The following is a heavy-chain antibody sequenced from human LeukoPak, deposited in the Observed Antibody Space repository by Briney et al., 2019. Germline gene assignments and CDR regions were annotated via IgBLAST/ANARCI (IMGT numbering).Heavy chain of an antibody. CDR3: ARAGLRFLEWNYFDY. CDR1: GGTFSSYA. D-gene: IGHD3-3*01. CDR2: IIPIFGTA. Sequence: ASVKVSCKASGGTFSSYAISWVRQAPGQGLEWMGGIIPIFGTANYAQKFQGRVTITADESTSTAYMELSSLRSEDTAVYYCARAGLRFLEWNYFDYWGQGTLVTVSS. V-gene: IGHV1-69*13. J-gene: IGHJ4*02.